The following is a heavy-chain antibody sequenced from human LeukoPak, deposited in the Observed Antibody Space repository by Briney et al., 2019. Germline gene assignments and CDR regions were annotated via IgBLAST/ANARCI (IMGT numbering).Heavy chain of an antibody. J-gene: IGHJ4*02. CDR3: ARGAPNYYDSSGYSPYYFDY. D-gene: IGHD3-22*01. CDR2: INPSGGST. Sequence: ASVTVSCKASGYTFTSYYMHWVRQAPGQGLEWMGIINPSGGSTSYAQKFQGRVTMTRDTSTSTVYMELSSLRSEDTAVYYCARGAPNYYDSSGYSPYYFDYWGQGTLVTVSS. V-gene: IGHV1-46*01. CDR1: GYTFTSYY.